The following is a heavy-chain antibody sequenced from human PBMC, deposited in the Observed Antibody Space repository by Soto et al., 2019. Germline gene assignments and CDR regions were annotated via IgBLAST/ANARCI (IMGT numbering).Heavy chain of an antibody. CDR2: ISSSRGST. CDR1: GFTFSSYA. V-gene: IGHV3-23*01. Sequence: AGSLRLSCAASGFTFSSYAMSWVRQAPRKGLEWVSGISSSRGSTYYADSVKGRFTTFTDNSKNKLYRQMRSLRGEDTAVYYCANNNGGDSSGYGAPNAFNIWGKGTMVTVS. D-gene: IGHD3-22*01. J-gene: IGHJ3*02. CDR3: ANNNGGDSSGYGAPNAFNI.